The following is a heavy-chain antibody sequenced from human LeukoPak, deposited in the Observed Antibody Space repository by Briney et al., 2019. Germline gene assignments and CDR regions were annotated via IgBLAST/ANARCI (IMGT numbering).Heavy chain of an antibody. V-gene: IGHV3-23*01. CDR2: ISGSAGTT. J-gene: IGHJ3*02. D-gene: IGHD3-22*01. CDR1: GFTFSSYA. Sequence: GGSLRLSCAASGFTFSSYAMSWVRQAPGKGLDWVSAISGSAGTTLYADSVKGRFTISRDNSKNTLYLQMNSLRAEDTAVYYCARARALYDSSGDGAFDIWGQGTMVTVSS. CDR3: ARARALYDSSGDGAFDI.